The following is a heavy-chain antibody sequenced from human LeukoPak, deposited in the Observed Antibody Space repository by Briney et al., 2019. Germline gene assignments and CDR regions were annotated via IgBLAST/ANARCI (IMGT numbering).Heavy chain of an antibody. V-gene: IGHV3-73*01. CDR3: TGSGYDILTGYYPF. D-gene: IGHD3-9*01. Sequence: SGGSLRLSCAAPGFTFSGTAIHWVRQASGKGLEWVGRIRSKPNSYATAYAASVKGRFTFSRDDSKNTAYLQMNSLKTEDTAVYYCTGSGYDILTGYYPFWGQGTLVTVSS. J-gene: IGHJ4*02. CDR2: IRSKPNSYAT. CDR1: GFTFSGTA.